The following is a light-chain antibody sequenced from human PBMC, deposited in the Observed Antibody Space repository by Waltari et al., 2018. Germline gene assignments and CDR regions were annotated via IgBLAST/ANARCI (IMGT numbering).Light chain of an antibody. CDR3: QQHGSTPVT. CDR1: QSVYKHL. CDR2: AVS. Sequence: EIVLTQFPGTLSLSPGEEATLSCRASQSVYKHLFAGYQQKSGQVPRLLIYAVSKMATGIPDRFSGSGSGTDFTLTISRLEPEDFAVYYCQQHGSTPVTFGQGTKLEVK. J-gene: IGKJ2*01. V-gene: IGKV3-20*01.